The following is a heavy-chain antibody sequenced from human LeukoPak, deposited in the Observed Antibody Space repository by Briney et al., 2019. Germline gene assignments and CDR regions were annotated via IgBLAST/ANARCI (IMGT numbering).Heavy chain of an antibody. CDR2: IRQDGIEK. Sequence: GGSLRLSCAGSGFTFSSPWMTWVRRAPGKGLEWVANIRQDGIEKYHVDSVKGRFTISRDNAKNSLYLQMNSLRAEDTAVYYCATGCWNCRYAMDVWGQGTTVTVSS. J-gene: IGHJ6*02. CDR3: ATGCWNCRYAMDV. V-gene: IGHV3-7*01. D-gene: IGHD2-15*01. CDR1: GFTFSSPW.